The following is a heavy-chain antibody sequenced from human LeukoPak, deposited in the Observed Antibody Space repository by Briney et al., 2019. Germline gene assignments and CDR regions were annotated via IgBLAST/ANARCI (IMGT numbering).Heavy chain of an antibody. J-gene: IGHJ4*02. V-gene: IGHV1-69*13. D-gene: IGHD3-10*01. CDR3: ARVDGSGSYYNVAHFDY. CDR2: IIPIFGTA. Sequence: SVKVSCKASGGTFISYAISWVRQAPGQGLEWMGGIIPIFGTANYAQKFQGRVTITADESTSTAYMELSSLRSEDTAVYYCARVDGSGSYYNVAHFDYWGQGTLVTVSS. CDR1: GGTFISYA.